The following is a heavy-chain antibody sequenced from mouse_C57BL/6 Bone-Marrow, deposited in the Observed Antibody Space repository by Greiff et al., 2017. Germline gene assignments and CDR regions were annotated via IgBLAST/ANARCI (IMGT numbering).Heavy chain of an antibody. CDR3: ARRGTMRYFDV. J-gene: IGHJ1*03. D-gene: IGHD2-4*01. Sequence: EVKLQESGPELVKPGASVKIPCKASGYTFTDYNMDWVKQSHGKSLEWIGDIHPNNGGTIYNQKFKGKATLTVDKSSSTADMELRSLTSEDTAVYYCARRGTMRYFDVWGTGTTVTVSS. CDR2: IHPNNGGT. V-gene: IGHV1-18*01. CDR1: GYTFTDYN.